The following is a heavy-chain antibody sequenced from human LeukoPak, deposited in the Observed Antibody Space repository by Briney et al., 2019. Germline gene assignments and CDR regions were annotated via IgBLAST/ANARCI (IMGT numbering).Heavy chain of an antibody. CDR3: SRAEYSPGYYSYDYYYMDV. D-gene: IGHD6-6*01. J-gene: IGHJ6*03. CDR2: ISSSSSYI. V-gene: IGHV3-21*01. Sequence: GGSLRLSCAASGFTFSSYSMNWVRQAPGKGLEWVSSISSSSSYIYYADSVKGRFTISRDNAKNSLYLQMNSLRAEDTAVYFCSRAEYSPGYYSYDYYYMDVWGKGTTVTVSS. CDR1: GFTFSSYS.